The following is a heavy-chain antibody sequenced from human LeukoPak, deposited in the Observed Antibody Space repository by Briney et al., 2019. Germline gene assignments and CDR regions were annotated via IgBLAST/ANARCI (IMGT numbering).Heavy chain of an antibody. CDR1: GLTFSSYG. Sequence: GALRLSCAASGLTFSSYGMHWVRQAPGKGLEWVAVIWYDGSNKYYADSVKGRFTISRDNSKNTLYLQMNSLRAEDTAVYYCAKDRGYDSMLGYMDVWGKGTTVTVSS. D-gene: IGHD3-22*01. V-gene: IGHV3-33*06. CDR3: AKDRGYDSMLGYMDV. J-gene: IGHJ6*03. CDR2: IWYDGSNK.